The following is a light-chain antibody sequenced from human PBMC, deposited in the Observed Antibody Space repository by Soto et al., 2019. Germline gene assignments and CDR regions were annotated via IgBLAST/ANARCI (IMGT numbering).Light chain of an antibody. J-gene: IGLJ2*01. V-gene: IGLV2-14*01. Sequence: QSVLTQPASVSGSPGQSITISCTGTSSDVGGYNYVSWYQQHPGKAPKLMIYDVSNRPSGVSNRFSGSKSGNTASLTISGLQAEDEADYYCSSYPSSSTPVVLGGGTNLTVL. CDR1: SSDVGGYNY. CDR3: SSYPSSSTPVV. CDR2: DVS.